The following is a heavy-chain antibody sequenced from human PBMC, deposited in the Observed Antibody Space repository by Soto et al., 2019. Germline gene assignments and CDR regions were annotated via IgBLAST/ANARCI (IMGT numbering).Heavy chain of an antibody. V-gene: IGHV3-30*03. D-gene: IGHD1-26*01. CDR1: GFTFNTYG. Sequence: QVQLVESGGGVVQPGRSLGLSCAASGFTFNTYGMHWVRQAPGKGLEWVAAISYGGINKYYADSVKGRFTISRDNSKNTLYVQMNSLRPEDTAVYYCARSPQPTRGIHWYFDLWGRGILVTVSS. CDR3: ARSPQPTRGIHWYFDL. J-gene: IGHJ2*01. CDR2: ISYGGINK.